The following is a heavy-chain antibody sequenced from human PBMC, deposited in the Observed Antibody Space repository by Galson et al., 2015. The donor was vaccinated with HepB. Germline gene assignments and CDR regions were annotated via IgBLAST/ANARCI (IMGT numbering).Heavy chain of an antibody. CDR2: ISGTSVST. Sequence: SLRLSCAASGFSFSSSVMNWVRQTPGKGLEWVSVISGTSVSTSYAESVQGRFAISRDNSKNTLYLQMNSLRSEDTAVYYCVKKYSGGRSQFDHWGQGTLVTVSS. V-gene: IGHV3-23*01. J-gene: IGHJ4*02. CDR3: VKKYSGGRSQFDH. D-gene: IGHD2-21*01. CDR1: GFSFSSSV.